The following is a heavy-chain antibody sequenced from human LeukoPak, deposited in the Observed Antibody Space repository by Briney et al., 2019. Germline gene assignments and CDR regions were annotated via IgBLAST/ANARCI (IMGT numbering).Heavy chain of an antibody. Sequence: SETLSLTCTVSGGSISSYYWSWIRQPPGKGLEWIGYIYYSGSTNYNPSLKSRVTISVDTSKNQFSLKLSSVTAADTAVYYCASRTGYRSGLDYWGQGTLVTVSS. J-gene: IGHJ4*02. CDR3: ASRTGYRSGLDY. D-gene: IGHD3-9*01. CDR2: IYYSGST. V-gene: IGHV4-59*01. CDR1: GGSISSYY.